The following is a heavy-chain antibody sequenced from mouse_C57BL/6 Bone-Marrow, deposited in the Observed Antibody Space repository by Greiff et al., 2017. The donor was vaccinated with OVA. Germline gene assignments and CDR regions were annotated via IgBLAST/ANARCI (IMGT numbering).Heavy chain of an antibody. D-gene: IGHD1-1*01. J-gene: IGHJ4*01. V-gene: IGHV1-81*01. CDR3: ARAPYYYGSRLAMDY. CDR1: GYTFTSYG. Sequence: VKLVESGAELARPGASVKLSCKASGYTFTSYGISWVKQRTGQGLEWIGEIYPRSGNTYYNEKFKGKATLTADKSSSTAYMELRSLTSEDSAVYFCARAPYYYGSRLAMDYWGQGTSVTVSS. CDR2: IYPRSGNT.